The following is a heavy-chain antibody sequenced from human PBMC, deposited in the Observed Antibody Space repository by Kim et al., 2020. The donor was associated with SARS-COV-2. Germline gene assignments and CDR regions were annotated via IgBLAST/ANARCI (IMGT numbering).Heavy chain of an antibody. CDR3: VKETYCSGGSCYFGGGGYFDF. D-gene: IGHD2-15*01. J-gene: IGHJ4*02. Sequence: GGSLRLSCSVSGFIFSSYAMHWVRQAPGKGLGHVSAISGNGDSTYYADSVKGRFTISRDNSKNTLYLQMSSLRTEDTAIYYCVKETYCSGGSCYFGGGGYFDFWGQGTLVTVSS. CDR1: GFIFSSYA. CDR2: ISGNGDST. V-gene: IGHV3-64D*06.